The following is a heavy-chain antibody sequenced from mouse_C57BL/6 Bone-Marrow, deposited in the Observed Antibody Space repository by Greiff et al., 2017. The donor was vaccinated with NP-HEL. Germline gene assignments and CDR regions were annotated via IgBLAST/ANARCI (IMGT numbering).Heavy chain of an antibody. CDR1: GFTFSSYA. Sequence: EVKLVESGGGLVKPGGSLKLSCAASGFTFSSYAMSWVRQTPEKRLEWVATISDGGSYTYYPANVKGRFTISRDNAKNNLYLQMSHLKSEDTAMYYCARAYYYGSRDWYFDVWGTGTTVTVSS. D-gene: IGHD1-1*01. V-gene: IGHV5-4*03. CDR3: ARAYYYGSRDWYFDV. J-gene: IGHJ1*03. CDR2: ISDGGSYT.